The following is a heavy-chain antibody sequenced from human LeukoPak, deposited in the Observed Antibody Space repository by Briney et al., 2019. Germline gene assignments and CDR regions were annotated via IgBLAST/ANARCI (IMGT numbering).Heavy chain of an antibody. J-gene: IGHJ5*02. CDR3: ARDRQFRLHDP. CDR1: GFTFSDYY. Sequence: GGSLRLSCTASGFTFSDYYMSWIRQAPGKGLEWLSYISTSSDSVSYVDSVKGRFTISRDNAKNSLYLQIDSLRAEDTAMYYCARDRQFRLHDPWGQGILVTVSS. D-gene: IGHD3-16*01. V-gene: IGHV3-11*01. CDR2: ISTSSDSV.